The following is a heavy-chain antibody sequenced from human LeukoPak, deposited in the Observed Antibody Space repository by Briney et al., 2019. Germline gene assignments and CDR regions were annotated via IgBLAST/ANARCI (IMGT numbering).Heavy chain of an antibody. CDR1: GGSISSYY. D-gene: IGHD2-2*02. J-gene: IGHJ4*02. V-gene: IGHV4-34*01. CDR3: ARPNRIRYCSSTSCYRGPFDY. Sequence: SETLSLTCTVSGGSISSYYWSWIRQPPGKGLEWIGEINHSGSTNYNPSLKSRVTISVDTSKNQFSLKLSSVTAADTAVYYCARPNRIRYCSSTSCYRGPFDYWGQGTLVTVSS. CDR2: INHSGST.